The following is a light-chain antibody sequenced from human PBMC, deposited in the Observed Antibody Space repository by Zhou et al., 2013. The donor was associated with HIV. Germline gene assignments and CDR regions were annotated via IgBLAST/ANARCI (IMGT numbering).Light chain of an antibody. Sequence: EIVLTQSPATLSLSPGVRATLSCRASQTVISPFVAWYQQKPGQAPRVLIYATSNRATGIPDRFSGSGSGTDFTLTISRLEPEDFAVYFCHRYGSTPRTFGQGTKLEIK. CDR3: HRYGSTPRT. J-gene: IGKJ2*01. CDR2: ATS. V-gene: IGKV3-20*01. CDR1: QTVISPF.